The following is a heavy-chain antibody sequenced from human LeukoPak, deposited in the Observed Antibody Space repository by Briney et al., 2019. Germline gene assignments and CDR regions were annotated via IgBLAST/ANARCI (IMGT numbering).Heavy chain of an antibody. Sequence: WASVKVSCTASGYTFTSYYIHWVRQAPGQGLEWMGRFNPSSGSTSYAQKFQGRVTMTRDTSTSTVYMELSSLRSEDTAVYYCAGERGYCSSTSCQFYFDYWGQGTLVTVSS. D-gene: IGHD2-2*01. CDR2: FNPSSGST. V-gene: IGHV1-46*01. CDR1: GYTFTSYY. J-gene: IGHJ4*02. CDR3: AGERGYCSSTSCQFYFDY.